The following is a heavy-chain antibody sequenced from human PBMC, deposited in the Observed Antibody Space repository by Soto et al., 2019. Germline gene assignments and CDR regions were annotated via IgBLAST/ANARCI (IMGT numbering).Heavy chain of an antibody. CDR3: ARARYGDYIPFDS. V-gene: IGHV4-59*01. D-gene: IGHD4-17*01. CDR1: GCSTSSYY. CDR2: IFYNGST. Sequence: SETLSLTCTVSGCSTSSYYWSWIRQPPGKGLEWIGYIFYNGSTNYNPSLKSRVTISVDTSKNQSSLKLSSVTAADTAVYYCARARYGDYIPFDSWGQGTLVTVSS. J-gene: IGHJ4*02.